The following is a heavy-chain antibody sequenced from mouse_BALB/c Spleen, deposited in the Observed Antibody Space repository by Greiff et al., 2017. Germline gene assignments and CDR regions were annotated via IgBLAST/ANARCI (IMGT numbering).Heavy chain of an antibody. D-gene: IGHD2-10*02. CDR1: GFTFSSYA. CDR3: ASPYDPDGAY. V-gene: IGHV5-6-5*01. Sequence: EVKLVESGGGLVKPGGSLKLSCAASGFTFSSYAMSWVRQTPEKRLEWVASISSGGSTYYPDSVKGRFTISRDNARNILYLQMSSLRSEDTAMYYCASPYDPDGAYWGQGTLVTVSA. J-gene: IGHJ3*01. CDR2: ISSGGST.